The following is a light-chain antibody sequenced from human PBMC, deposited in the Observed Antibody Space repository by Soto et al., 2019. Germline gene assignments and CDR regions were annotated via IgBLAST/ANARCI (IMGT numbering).Light chain of an antibody. CDR1: QTISSW. Sequence: DIQMAQSPSALAVSLVDRFTTTCLASQTISSWLAWYQQKPGKAPKLLIYKASTLKSGVPSRFSGSGSGTDFTLTISSLQPEDFATYYCQQSYSTPLTFGGGTKVDIK. CDR3: QQSYSTPLT. V-gene: IGKV1-5*03. CDR2: KAS. J-gene: IGKJ4*01.